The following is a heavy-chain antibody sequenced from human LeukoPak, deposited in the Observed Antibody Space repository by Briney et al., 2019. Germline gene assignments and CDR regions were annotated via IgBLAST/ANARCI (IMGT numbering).Heavy chain of an antibody. D-gene: IGHD4-17*01. CDR1: GYTFTSYD. Sequence: ASVKVSCKASGYTFTSYDINWVRQATGQGLEWMGWMNPNSGNTGCAQKFQGRVTMTRNTSISTAYMELSSLRSEDTAVYYCARGPIVDYGDYSPFDYWGQGTLVTVSS. J-gene: IGHJ4*02. V-gene: IGHV1-8*01. CDR3: ARGPIVDYGDYSPFDY. CDR2: MNPNSGNT.